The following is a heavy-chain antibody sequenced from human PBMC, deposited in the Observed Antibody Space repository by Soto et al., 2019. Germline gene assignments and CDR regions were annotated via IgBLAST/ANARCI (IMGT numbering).Heavy chain of an antibody. CDR3: AKDPGDSSSWYADY. Sequence: PGGSLRLSYAASGFTFSSYGMHWVRQAPGKGLEWVAVISYAVSNKCYAASVKGRFTISRDNSMKTLYLQMNSLRAEDSAVYYCAKDPGDSSSWYADYSGQGTLVTVSS. V-gene: IGHV3-30*18. CDR1: GFTFSSYG. D-gene: IGHD6-13*01. CDR2: ISYAVSNK. J-gene: IGHJ4*02.